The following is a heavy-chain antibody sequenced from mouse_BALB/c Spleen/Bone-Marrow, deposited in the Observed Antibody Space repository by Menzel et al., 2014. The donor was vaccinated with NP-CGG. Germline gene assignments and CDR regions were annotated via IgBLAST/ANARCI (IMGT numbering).Heavy chain of an antibody. CDR1: GCTFTSYW. CDR2: IYPSDSYT. J-gene: IGHJ2*01. V-gene: IGHV1-69*02. Sequence: QVQLKESGAELVRPGASVKLSCKASGCTFTSYWINWVKQRPGQGLEWIGNIYPSDSYTNYNQKFKDKATLTVDKSSSTAYMQLSSPTPEDSAVYYCTRSYGSSYEYYFDYWGQGTTLTVSS. CDR3: TRSYGSSYEYYFDY. D-gene: IGHD1-1*01.